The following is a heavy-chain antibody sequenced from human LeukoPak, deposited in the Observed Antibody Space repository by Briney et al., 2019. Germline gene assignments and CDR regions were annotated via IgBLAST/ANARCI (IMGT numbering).Heavy chain of an antibody. D-gene: IGHD6-6*01. V-gene: IGHV4-59*08. J-gene: IGHJ4*02. CDR3: ARQLAAPAYYFDY. CDR1: GGSISSYY. CDR2: IYYSGST. Sequence: SETLSLTCTVSGGSISSYYWSWIRQPPGKGLEWIGYIYYSGSTNYNPSLKSRVTISVDTSKNQFPLKLSSVTAADTAVYYCARQLAAPAYYFDYWGQGTLVTVSS.